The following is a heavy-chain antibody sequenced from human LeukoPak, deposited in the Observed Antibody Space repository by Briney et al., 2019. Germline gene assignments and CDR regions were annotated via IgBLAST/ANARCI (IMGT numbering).Heavy chain of an antibody. CDR2: ISNSSSTI. Sequence: GGSLRLSCAASGFTFSSYSMNWVRQAPGKGLEWVSYISNSSSTIYYADSVKGRFTISRDNAKNSLYLQMNSLRAEDTAVYYCARWDYYGSGSYYTWGQGTLVTVSS. V-gene: IGHV3-48*04. J-gene: IGHJ5*02. CDR1: GFTFSSYS. D-gene: IGHD3-10*01. CDR3: ARWDYYGSGSYYT.